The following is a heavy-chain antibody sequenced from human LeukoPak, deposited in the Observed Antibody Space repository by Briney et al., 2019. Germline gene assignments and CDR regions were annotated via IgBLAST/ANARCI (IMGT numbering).Heavy chain of an antibody. CDR1: GGSISSSSYY. Sequence: PSETLSLTCTVSGGSISSSSYYWGWIRQPPGKGLEWIGSIYYSGSTYYNPSLKSRVTISVDTSKNQFSLKLSSVTAADTAVYYCARGITMVRGVYWGQGTLVTVSS. CDR3: ARGITMVRGVY. V-gene: IGHV4-39*07. D-gene: IGHD3-10*01. J-gene: IGHJ4*02. CDR2: IYYSGST.